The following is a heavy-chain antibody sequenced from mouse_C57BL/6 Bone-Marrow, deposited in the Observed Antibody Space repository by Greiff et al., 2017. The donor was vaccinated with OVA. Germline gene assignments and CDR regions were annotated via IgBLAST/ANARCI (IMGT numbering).Heavy chain of an antibody. CDR2: IYYSGTI. CDR3: ARAPYPYYIDY. V-gene: IGHV3-5*01. D-gene: IGHD5-1-1*01. CDR1: GISITTGNYR. J-gene: IGHJ2*01. Sequence: EVKLLESGPGLVKPSQTVFLTCTVTGISITTGNYRWSWIRPFPGNKLEWIGYIYYSGTITYNPSLTSRTTITRDTPKNQFFLEMNSLTAEDTATYDCARAPYPYYIDYWGQGTTLTVSS.